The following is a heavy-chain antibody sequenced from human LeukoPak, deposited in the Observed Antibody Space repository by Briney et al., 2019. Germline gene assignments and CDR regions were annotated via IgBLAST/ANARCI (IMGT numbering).Heavy chain of an antibody. Sequence: GGSLRLSCAASGFTFSNYSMNWVRQAPGKGLEWISYISSSSTTIYYADSVKGRFTISRDNAKNSLYLQMNSLRAEDTAVYYCPLELGEGFDYWGQGTLVTVSS. CDR1: GFTFSNYS. V-gene: IGHV3-48*01. D-gene: IGHD1-7*01. CDR3: PLELGEGFDY. J-gene: IGHJ4*02. CDR2: ISSSSTTI.